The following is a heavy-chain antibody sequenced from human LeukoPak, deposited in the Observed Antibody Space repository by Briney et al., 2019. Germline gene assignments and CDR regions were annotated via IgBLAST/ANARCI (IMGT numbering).Heavy chain of an antibody. CDR1: GYTFTSYY. CDR2: INPSGGST. J-gene: IGHJ6*03. V-gene: IGHV1-46*01. D-gene: IGHD5-18*01. CDR3: AKAGESGYSYGYRPYYYMDV. Sequence: GASVKVSCKASGYTFTSYYMHWVRQAPGQGLEWMGIINPSGGSTSYAQKFQGRVTMTRDTSISTAYMELSRLRSDDTAVYYCAKAGESGYSYGYRPYYYMDVWGKGTTVTVSS.